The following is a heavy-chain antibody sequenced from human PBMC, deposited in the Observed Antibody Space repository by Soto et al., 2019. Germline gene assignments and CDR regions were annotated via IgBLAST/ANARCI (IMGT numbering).Heavy chain of an antibody. CDR2: IYTSGTT. D-gene: IGHD6-25*01. CDR3: AREGSSGFGMDV. CDR1: GGSIRSYY. V-gene: IGHV4-4*07. J-gene: IGHJ6*02. Sequence: QVQLQQSGPGLVKPSETLSLTCTVSGGSIRSYYWSWIRQPAGKALEWIGRIYTSGTTNYNPSLMSRVTVLLDTFKDQFSLDLSSVTDADTAVYYCAREGSSGFGMDVWGQGTTVTVSS.